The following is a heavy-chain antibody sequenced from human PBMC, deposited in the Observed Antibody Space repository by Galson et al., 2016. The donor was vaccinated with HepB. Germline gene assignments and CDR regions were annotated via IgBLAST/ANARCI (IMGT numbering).Heavy chain of an antibody. Sequence: SLRLSCAASGLTVSSNYMNWVRQRPGKGLEWVSVMYSGGGTDYADSVKGRFTISRDNSKNTLYLQMNSLRVEDTAVYDCARANIVYRGVFDAFDFWGQGAMVTVSS. CDR3: ARANIVYRGVFDAFDF. CDR1: GLTVSSNY. V-gene: IGHV3-53*01. CDR2: MYSGGGT. D-gene: IGHD2/OR15-2a*01. J-gene: IGHJ3*01.